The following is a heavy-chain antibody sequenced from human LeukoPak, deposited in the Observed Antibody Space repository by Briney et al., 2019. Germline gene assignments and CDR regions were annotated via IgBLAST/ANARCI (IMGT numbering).Heavy chain of an antibody. CDR1: GFTFSTFA. J-gene: IGHJ4*02. V-gene: IGHV3-30*01. D-gene: IGHD2-2*01. CDR2: ISYHGGSK. CDR3: ARDKMDHCSATSCWGTFDF. Sequence: GGSLRLSCAASGFTFSTFAMHWVRQAPGKGLEWVSVISYHGGSKAYADSVTGRFTISRDNSQNTLYLQMNGLRAEDTALYYCARDKMDHCSATSCWGTFDFWGQGALVTVAA.